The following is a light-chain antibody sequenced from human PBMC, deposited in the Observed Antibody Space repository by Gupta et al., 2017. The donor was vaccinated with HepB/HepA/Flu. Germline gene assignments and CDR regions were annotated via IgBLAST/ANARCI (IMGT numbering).Light chain of an antibody. CDR3: QQRSNWPLT. V-gene: IGKV3-11*01. CDR2: DAS. CDR1: PSVSSY. Sequence: EFVLTQSPATLSLPPGERATLSCRASPSVSSYLAWYQQKPGQSPRLLIYDASNRATGIPARFSGSGSGTDFTLTISSLEPEDFAVYYCQQRSNWPLTFGGGTKVEIK. J-gene: IGKJ4*01.